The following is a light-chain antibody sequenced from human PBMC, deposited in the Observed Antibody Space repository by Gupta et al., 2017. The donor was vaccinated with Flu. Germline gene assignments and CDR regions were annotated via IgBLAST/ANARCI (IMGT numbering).Light chain of an antibody. CDR1: QGIRFW. Sequence: GDRVTITCRASQGIRFWVAWYQQKPGRAPQPLIYKASSLEDGVPSRFSGSGSGTDFTLTISDLQPDDFATYYCQQYSASPVTFGGGTKL. V-gene: IGKV1-5*03. J-gene: IGKJ4*01. CDR2: KAS. CDR3: QQYSASPVT.